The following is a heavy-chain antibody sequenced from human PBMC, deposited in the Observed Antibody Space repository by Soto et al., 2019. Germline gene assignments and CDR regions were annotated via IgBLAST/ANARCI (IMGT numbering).Heavy chain of an antibody. J-gene: IGHJ4*02. CDR1: GFTFKSYG. V-gene: IGHV3-33*01. CDR3: ARGGHSSSWYRLEAYSFDY. CDR2: VWYDGTNK. D-gene: IGHD6-13*01. Sequence: QVQLVESGGGVVQPGRSLRLSCEASGFTFKSYGMHWVRQAPGKGLEWVAVVWYDGTNKKYADSVKGRFYIYRDNSKNTLYLQMDTLRAEDTGIYYSARGGHSSSWYRLEAYSFDYWGQGSLVTVSS.